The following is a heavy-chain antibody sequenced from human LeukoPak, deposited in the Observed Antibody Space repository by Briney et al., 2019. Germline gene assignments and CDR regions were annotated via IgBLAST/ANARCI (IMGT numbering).Heavy chain of an antibody. CDR2: INHSGST. V-gene: IGHV4-34*01. J-gene: IGHJ3*01. D-gene: IGHD3-22*01. Sequence: SETLSLTCTVSGGSISSYYWSWIRQPPGKGLEWIGEINHSGSTNYNPSLKSRVTISVDTSKNQFSLKLSSVTAADTAVYYCARRAGRGDYGLWGQGTMVTVSS. CDR3: ARRAGRGDYGL. CDR1: GGSISSYY.